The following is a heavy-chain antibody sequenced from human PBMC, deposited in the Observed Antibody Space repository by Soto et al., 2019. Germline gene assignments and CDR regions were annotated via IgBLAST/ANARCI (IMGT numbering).Heavy chain of an antibody. J-gene: IGHJ4*02. CDR3: ARWGGSRSSGYYIDH. CDR2: INWNGGSI. Sequence: SRAVAGITCKEYGMSRVRQTTGKGLQWVAGINWNGGSIGYADSVKGRFTISRDDSKNTVYLQMNSLRVDDTAVYYCARWGGSRSSGYYIDHWGQGTLVPVSS. V-gene: IGHV3-20*04. D-gene: IGHD3-10*01. CDR1: GITCKEYG.